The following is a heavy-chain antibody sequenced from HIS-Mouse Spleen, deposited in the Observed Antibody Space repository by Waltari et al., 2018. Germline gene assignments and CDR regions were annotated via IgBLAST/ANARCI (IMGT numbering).Heavy chain of an antibody. CDR2: IYYSGRT. CDR3: AREIPYSSSWYDWYFDL. CDR1: GGSISSSSYY. Sequence: QLQLQESGPGLVKPSETLSLTCTVSGGSISSSSYYWGWIRQPPGKGLEWIGSIYYSGRTYYTPSLKSRVTISVDTSKNQFSLKLSSGTAADTAVYYCAREIPYSSSWYDWYFDLWGRGTLVTVSS. V-gene: IGHV4-39*07. J-gene: IGHJ2*01. D-gene: IGHD6-13*01.